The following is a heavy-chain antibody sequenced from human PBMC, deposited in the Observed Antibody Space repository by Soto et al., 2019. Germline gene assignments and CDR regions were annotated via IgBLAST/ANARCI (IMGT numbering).Heavy chain of an antibody. CDR1: GDSVSSGCYS. J-gene: IGHJ4*02. D-gene: IGHD5-18*01. CDR2: IYHSGST. V-gene: IGHV4-30-2*01. Sequence: PSETLALTCAVSGDSVSSGCYSWSWIRQPPGKGLEWIGYIYHSGSTYYNPSLKSRVTISVDRSKNQFSLKLSSVTAADTAVYYCARVEDTAMVLFYWGQGTLVTVSS. CDR3: ARVEDTAMVLFY.